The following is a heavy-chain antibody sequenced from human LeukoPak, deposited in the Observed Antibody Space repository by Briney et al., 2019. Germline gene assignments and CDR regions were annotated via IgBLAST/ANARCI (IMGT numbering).Heavy chain of an antibody. Sequence: ASVKVSCKASGYTFTGYYMHWVRQAPGQGLEWMRWTNPNSGGTNYAQKFQGRVTMTRDTSISTAYMELSRLRSDDTAVYYCARDPRGKGTGGVDYWGQGTLVTVSS. CDR3: ARDPRGKGTGGVDY. D-gene: IGHD2-8*02. CDR1: GYTFTGYY. J-gene: IGHJ4*02. CDR2: TNPNSGGT. V-gene: IGHV1-2*02.